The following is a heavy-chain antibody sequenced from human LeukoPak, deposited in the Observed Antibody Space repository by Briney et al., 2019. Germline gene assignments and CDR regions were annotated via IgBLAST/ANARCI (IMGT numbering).Heavy chain of an antibody. CDR2: INHSGST. D-gene: IGHD3-22*01. CDR3: ARFPAGYYDRSWAFDI. CDR1: GGSFSGYY. V-gene: IGHV4-34*01. Sequence: SETLSLTCAVYGGSFSGYYWSWIRQPPGKGLEWIGEINHSGSTNYNPSLKSRVTISVDTSKNQFSLKLSSATAADTAVYYCARFPAGYYDRSWAFDIWGQGTMVTVSS. J-gene: IGHJ3*02.